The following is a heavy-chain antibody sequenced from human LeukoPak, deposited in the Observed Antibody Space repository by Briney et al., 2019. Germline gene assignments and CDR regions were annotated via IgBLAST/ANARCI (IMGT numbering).Heavy chain of an antibody. Sequence: GGSLRLSCAASGFTFSTSWMLWVRQAPGEGLVWVSNINTDGSSTSYAGSVKGRFTISRDNAKNTLYLQMNSLRAEDAAIYYCARDYFRSSDYWGQGTQVTVSS. D-gene: IGHD2/OR15-2a*01. V-gene: IGHV3-74*01. CDR1: GFTFSTSW. CDR2: INTDGSST. CDR3: ARDYFRSSDY. J-gene: IGHJ4*02.